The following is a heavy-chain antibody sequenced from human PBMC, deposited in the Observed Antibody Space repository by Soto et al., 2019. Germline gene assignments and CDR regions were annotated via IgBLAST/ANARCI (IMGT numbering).Heavy chain of an antibody. D-gene: IGHD4-17*01. CDR3: AKVLSDGDYVTRAFDI. J-gene: IGHJ3*02. CDR2: ISWNSGSI. Sequence: EVQLVESGGGLVQPGRSLRLSCAASGFTFDDYAMHWVRQAPGKGLEWVSGISWNSGSIGYADSVKGRFTRSRDNAKNSLYLQMNSLRAEDTALYYCAKVLSDGDYVTRAFDIWGQGTMVTVSS. V-gene: IGHV3-9*01. CDR1: GFTFDDYA.